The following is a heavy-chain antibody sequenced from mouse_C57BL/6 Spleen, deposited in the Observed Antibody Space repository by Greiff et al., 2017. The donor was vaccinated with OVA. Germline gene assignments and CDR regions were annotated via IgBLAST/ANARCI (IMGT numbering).Heavy chain of an antibody. CDR1: GYAFSSSW. CDR2: IYPGDGDT. Sequence: QVQLQQSGPELVKPGASVKISCKASGYAFSSSWMNWVKQRPGKGLEWIGRIYPGDGDTNNNGKLKGKATLTADKSSSTAYMQLSSLTSEDSAVYFCAREGGDHYYGSSYSDYWGQGTTLTVSS. J-gene: IGHJ2*01. V-gene: IGHV1-82*01. D-gene: IGHD1-1*01. CDR3: AREGGDHYYGSSYSDY.